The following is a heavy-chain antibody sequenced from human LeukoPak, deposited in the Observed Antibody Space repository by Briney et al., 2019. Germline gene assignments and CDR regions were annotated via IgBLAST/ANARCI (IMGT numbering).Heavy chain of an antibody. J-gene: IGHJ6*03. CDR3: TYCSSTSCYTGWDYYMDV. CDR2: ISSSSSYI. Sequence: GGSLRLSCAASGFTFSSYSMNWVRQAPGKGLEWVSSISSSSSYIYYADSVKGRFTISRDNAKNSLYLQMNSLRAEDTAVYYCTYCSSTSCYTGWDYYMDVWGKGTTVTVSS. D-gene: IGHD2-2*02. V-gene: IGHV3-21*01. CDR1: GFTFSSYS.